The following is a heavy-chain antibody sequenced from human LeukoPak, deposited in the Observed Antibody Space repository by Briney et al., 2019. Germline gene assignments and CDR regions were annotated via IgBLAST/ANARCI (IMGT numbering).Heavy chain of an antibody. J-gene: IGHJ1*01. CDR3: ARDPGKGAFGH. D-gene: IGHD4/OR15-4a*01. CDR1: GYTFTSYG. V-gene: IGHV1-69*04. Sequence: SVKVSCKASGYTFTSYGISWVRQAPGQGLEWMGRIIPILGIANYAQKFQGRVTITADESTSTAYMELSSLRSEDTAVYYCARDPGKGAFGHWGQGTLVTVSS. CDR2: IIPILGIA.